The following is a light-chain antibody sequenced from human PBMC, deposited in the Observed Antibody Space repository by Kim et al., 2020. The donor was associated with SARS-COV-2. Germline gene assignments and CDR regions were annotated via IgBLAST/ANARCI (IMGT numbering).Light chain of an antibody. V-gene: IGKV3D-20*01. CDR1: QSVSSNY. CDR2: DAS. CDR3: QQYGSSLKT. J-gene: IGKJ1*01. Sequence: SPGESATLSFGASQSVSSNYIAWYQQKPGLAPRLLIYDASSRATGIPDRFSGSGSGTDFTLTISRLEPEDFAVYYCQQYGSSLKTFGQGTKVDIK.